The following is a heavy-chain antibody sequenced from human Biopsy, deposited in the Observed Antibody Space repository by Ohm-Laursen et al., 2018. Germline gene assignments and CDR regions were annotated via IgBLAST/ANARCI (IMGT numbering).Heavy chain of an antibody. Sequence: QTLSLTCTVSGGSISNGGFYWSWIRQRPGKGLEWIGYIFNSANTYYNPSLKNLITISGDTSKNQFSLKMNSVTAADTAVYYCARGDYFDSNGYFWFDPWGQGTLVTVSS. D-gene: IGHD3-22*01. V-gene: IGHV4-31*01. CDR1: GGSISNGGFY. CDR2: IFNSANT. CDR3: ARGDYFDSNGYFWFDP. J-gene: IGHJ5*02.